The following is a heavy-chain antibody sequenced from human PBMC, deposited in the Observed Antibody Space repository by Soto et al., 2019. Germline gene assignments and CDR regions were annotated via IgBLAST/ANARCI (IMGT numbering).Heavy chain of an antibody. J-gene: IGHJ5*02. Sequence: SETLSLTCAVSGYSISSSNWWGWIRQPPGKGLEWIGSIYYSGSTYYNPSLKSRVTVSVDTSKNQFSLKLSSVTAADTAVYYCARHPSDFWFDPWGQGILVTVSS. D-gene: IGHD2-21*02. V-gene: IGHV4-38-2*01. CDR3: ARHPSDFWFDP. CDR1: GYSISSSNW. CDR2: IYYSGST.